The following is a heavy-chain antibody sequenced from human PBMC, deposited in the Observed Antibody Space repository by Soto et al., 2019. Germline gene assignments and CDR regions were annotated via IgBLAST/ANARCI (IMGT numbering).Heavy chain of an antibody. CDR2: MNPNSGNT. CDR1: GYTFTSYD. J-gene: IGHJ4*02. CDR3: ARYYYDSSGYFDY. V-gene: IGHV1-8*01. D-gene: IGHD3-22*01. Sequence: EASVKVSCKASGYTFTSYDINWVRQATGQGLEWMGWMNPNSGNTGYAQKFQGRVTMTRNTSISTAYMELNSLRAEDTAVYYCARYYYDSSGYFDYWGQGTLVTVSS.